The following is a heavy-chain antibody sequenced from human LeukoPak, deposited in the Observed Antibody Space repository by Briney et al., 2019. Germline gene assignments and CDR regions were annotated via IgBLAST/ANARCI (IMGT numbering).Heavy chain of an antibody. CDR3: ARGVLDGVAAAGLYYYYYMDV. D-gene: IGHD6-13*01. Sequence: ASVKVSCKASGGTFSSYAISWVRQAPGQGLEWMGGIIPIFGTANYAQKFQGRVTITTDESTSTAYMELSSLRSEDTAVYYCARGVLDGVAAAGLYYYYYMDVWGKGTTVTVSS. J-gene: IGHJ6*03. V-gene: IGHV1-69*05. CDR1: GGTFSSYA. CDR2: IIPIFGTA.